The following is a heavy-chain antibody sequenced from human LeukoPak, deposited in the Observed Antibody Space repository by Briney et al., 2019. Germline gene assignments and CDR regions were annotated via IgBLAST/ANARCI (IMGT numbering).Heavy chain of an antibody. V-gene: IGHV3-11*01. Sequence: GGSLRLSCAASGFTFSDYYMSWIRQAPGRGLEWVSYISSSGSTIYYADSVKGRFTISRDNAKNSLYLQMNSLRAEDTAVYYCARTAAAADYYYGMDVWGQGTTVTVSS. J-gene: IGHJ6*02. CDR3: ARTAAAADYYYGMDV. D-gene: IGHD6-13*01. CDR2: ISSSGSTI. CDR1: GFTFSDYY.